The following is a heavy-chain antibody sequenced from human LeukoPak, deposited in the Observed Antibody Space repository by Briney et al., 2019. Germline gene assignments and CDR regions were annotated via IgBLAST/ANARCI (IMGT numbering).Heavy chain of an antibody. CDR2: INYSGST. CDR1: GGSIRNYY. V-gene: IGHV4-59*01. J-gene: IGHJ1*01. D-gene: IGHD2-8*01. Sequence: SETLSLTCTVSGGSIRNYYWSWIRQPPGKGLEWIGYINYSGSTNYNPSLKSRVTISVDTSKNQFSLKLSSVTAVDTAVYYRARVPGLYYFQYWGQGTLVSVSS. CDR3: ARVPGLYYFQY.